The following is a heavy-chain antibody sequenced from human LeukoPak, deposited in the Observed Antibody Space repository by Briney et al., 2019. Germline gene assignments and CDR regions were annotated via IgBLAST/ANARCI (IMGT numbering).Heavy chain of an antibody. CDR2: INSNGGST. V-gene: IGHV3-64*01. Sequence: GGSLRLSCAASGFAFSAYCMHWVLQAPGKGLEYVSAINSNGGSTYYANSVKGRFTVSRDNSKNTLYLQMCSLRGEDMAVYYCAREGSNGESDFWGQGTLVTVSS. D-gene: IGHD6-13*01. J-gene: IGHJ4*02. CDR1: GFAFSAYC. CDR3: AREGSNGESDF.